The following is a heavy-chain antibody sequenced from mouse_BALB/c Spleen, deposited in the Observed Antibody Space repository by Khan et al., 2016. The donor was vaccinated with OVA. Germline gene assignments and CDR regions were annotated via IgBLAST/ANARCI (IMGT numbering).Heavy chain of an antibody. CDR3: ARHYYGGILYWYFDV. V-gene: IGHV1-85*01. J-gene: IGHJ1*01. CDR1: GYTFTSYD. D-gene: IGHD1-1*01. Sequence: QVQLQQPGAELVKPGASVKLSCKASGYTFTSYDINWVRQRPEQGLEWIGWIFPGDDSTKYNEKFKGKATLTSDKSSSTAYMQLSRLTSEDSAVYFWARHYYGGILYWYFDVWGAGTTVTVSS. CDR2: IFPGDDST.